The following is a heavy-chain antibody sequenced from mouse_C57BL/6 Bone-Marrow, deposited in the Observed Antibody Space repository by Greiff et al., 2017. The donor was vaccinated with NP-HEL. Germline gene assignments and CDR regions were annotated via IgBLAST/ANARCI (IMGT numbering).Heavy chain of an antibody. CDR2: ISNGGGST. J-gene: IGHJ3*01. Sequence: EVQGVESGGGLVQPGGSLKLSCAASGFTFSDYYMYWVRQTPEKRLEWVAYISNGGGSTYYPDTVKGRFTISRDNAKNTLYLQMSRLKSEDTAMYYCASPYSNYRGFAYWGQGTLVTVSA. CDR3: ASPYSNYRGFAY. V-gene: IGHV5-12*01. D-gene: IGHD2-5*01. CDR1: GFTFSDYY.